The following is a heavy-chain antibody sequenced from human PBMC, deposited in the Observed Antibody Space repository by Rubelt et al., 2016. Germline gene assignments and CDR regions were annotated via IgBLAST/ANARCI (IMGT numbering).Heavy chain of an antibody. CDR1: GYTFSTYG. V-gene: IGHV1-18*04. Sequence: QVQLVQSGAEVKKPGASVKVSCKASGYTFSTYGISWVRQAPGQGLEWMGWISAYNGNTDYAQKPQGRVTMTTDTSTSTAYMELRSLRSDDPAVYYCARDKEWLATRGFQNWFDPWGQGTLVTVSS. J-gene: IGHJ5*02. CDR2: ISAYNGNT. CDR3: ARDKEWLATRGFQNWFDP. D-gene: IGHD6-19*01.